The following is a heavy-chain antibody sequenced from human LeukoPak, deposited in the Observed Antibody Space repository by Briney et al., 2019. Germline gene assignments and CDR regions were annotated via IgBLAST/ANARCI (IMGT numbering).Heavy chain of an antibody. CDR1: GGSISRYY. Sequence: TSETLSLTCTVSGGSISRYYWSWTRQPPGKGLDGIGYKDYSGSTNYNRSLKSRVTISVDTSKNQFSLKLSSVTAADTAVYYCARVYYSSSYDYWYFDLWGRGTLVTVSS. CDR3: ARVYYSSSYDYWYFDL. V-gene: IGHV4-59*01. D-gene: IGHD6-13*01. J-gene: IGHJ2*01. CDR2: KDYSGST.